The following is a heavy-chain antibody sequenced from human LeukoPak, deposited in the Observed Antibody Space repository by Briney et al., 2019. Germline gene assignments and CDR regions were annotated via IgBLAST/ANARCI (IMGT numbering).Heavy chain of an antibody. V-gene: IGHV3-30-3*01. CDR1: GFTFSSYA. CDR3: ARDRYGSGLYYFDY. Sequence: GRSLRLSCAASGFTFSSYAMHWVRQAPGKGLEWVAVISYDGSNKYYADSVKGRFTISRDSSKNTLYLQMNSLRAEDTAVYYCARDRYGSGLYYFDYWGQGTLVTVSS. CDR2: ISYDGSNK. J-gene: IGHJ4*02. D-gene: IGHD3-10*01.